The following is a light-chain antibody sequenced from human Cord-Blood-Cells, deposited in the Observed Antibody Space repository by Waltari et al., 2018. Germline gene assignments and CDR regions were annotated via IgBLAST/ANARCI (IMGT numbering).Light chain of an antibody. V-gene: IGLV2-14*01. CDR3: SSYTSSSTWV. CDR1: SSDVGGYNY. J-gene: IGLJ3*02. CDR2: DVS. Sequence: QSALTQPASVSGSPGQSITISCTGTSSDVGGYNYVSWYQQHPGKAPTLMIYDVSKRPSGVSHRCSGSRSGNTASLTISGLQAEDEADYYCSSYTSSSTWVFGGGTKLTVL.